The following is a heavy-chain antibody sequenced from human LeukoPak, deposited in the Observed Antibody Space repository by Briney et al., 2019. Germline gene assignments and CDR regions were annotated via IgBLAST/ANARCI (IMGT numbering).Heavy chain of an antibody. J-gene: IGHJ4*02. CDR3: ARDPGYSYGRGFDY. CDR1: GFTVSSNY. CDR2: IYSGGST. D-gene: IGHD5-18*01. Sequence: GGSLRLSCAASGFTVSSNYMSWVRQAPGKGLEWVSVIYSGGSTYYADSVKGRFTISRDNSKNTLYLQMNSLRAEDTAVYYCARDPGYSYGRGFDYWGQGTLVTVSS. V-gene: IGHV3-53*01.